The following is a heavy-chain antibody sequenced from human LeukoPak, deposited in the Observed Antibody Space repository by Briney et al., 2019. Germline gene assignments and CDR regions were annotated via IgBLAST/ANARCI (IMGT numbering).Heavy chain of an antibody. CDR2: ISSSSSNT. J-gene: IGHJ4*02. CDR1: GFTFGSYS. Sequence: PGRSLRLSRAAAGFTFGSYSTNWVSQHPGKGLEWVSSISSSSSNTYYADSVKGRFTISRDNAKNSLYLQMNSLRAEDTAVYYCARSVRAWDGYCSSTSCYRIDYWGQGTLVTVSS. CDR3: ARSVRAWDGYCSSTSCYRIDY. D-gene: IGHD2-2*02. V-gene: IGHV3-21*01.